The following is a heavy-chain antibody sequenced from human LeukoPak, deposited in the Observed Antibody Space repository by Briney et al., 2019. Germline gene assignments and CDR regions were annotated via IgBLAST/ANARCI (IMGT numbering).Heavy chain of an antibody. D-gene: IGHD3-10*01. Sequence: GGSLRLSCAASGFTFRNYMMHWVRQAPGKGLDWVAVILEDGSIQHYADSVKGRFTISRGNSRNTVFLQMNSLRGEDTAIYYCARVQGGGFRTADFWGQGTVVTVSS. CDR3: ARVQGGGFRTADF. CDR2: ILEDGSIQ. V-gene: IGHV3-30*04. CDR1: GFTFRNYM. J-gene: IGHJ4*02.